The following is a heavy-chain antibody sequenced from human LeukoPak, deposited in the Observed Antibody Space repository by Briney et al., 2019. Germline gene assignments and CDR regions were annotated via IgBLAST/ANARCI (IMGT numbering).Heavy chain of an antibody. V-gene: IGHV4-59*12. CDR3: ARVLRGYSHGFITYYFDY. Sequence: SETLSLTCTVSGGSISSYYWSWIRQPPGKGLEWIGYIYYSGSTNYNPSLKSRVTISVDTSKNQFSLKLSSVTAADTAVYYCARVLRGYSHGFITYYFDYWGQGTLVTVSS. J-gene: IGHJ4*02. D-gene: IGHD5-18*01. CDR1: GGSISSYY. CDR2: IYYSGST.